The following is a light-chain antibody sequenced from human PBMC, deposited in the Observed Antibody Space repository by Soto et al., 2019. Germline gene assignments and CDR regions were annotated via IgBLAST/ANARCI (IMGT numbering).Light chain of an antibody. CDR2: AAS. Sequence: EIVLTQSPGTLSLSPGERATLSCRASQTLSINSLAWYQQKPGQAPRLLIYAASTRATDIPERFSGSGSGTDFTLSISSLEPDDFALYYCQQYDASPLTFGPVTTVEIK. CDR1: QTLSINS. CDR3: QQYDASPLT. J-gene: IGKJ3*01. V-gene: IGKV3-20*01.